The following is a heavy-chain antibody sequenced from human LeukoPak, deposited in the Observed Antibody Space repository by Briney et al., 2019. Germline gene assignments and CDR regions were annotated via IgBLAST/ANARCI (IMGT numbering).Heavy chain of an antibody. D-gene: IGHD4-17*01. CDR2: ISYIGST. J-gene: IGHJ3*02. CDR1: GGSISSHY. V-gene: IGHV4-59*11. CDR3: ARDPTTVTKGLDI. Sequence: SETLSLTCTVSGGSISSHYWSWIRQPPGKGLEWIGYISYIGSTNYNPSLKSRVTISVDTSKNQFSLKLSSVTAADAAVYFCARDPTTVTKGLDIWGQGTMVTVSS.